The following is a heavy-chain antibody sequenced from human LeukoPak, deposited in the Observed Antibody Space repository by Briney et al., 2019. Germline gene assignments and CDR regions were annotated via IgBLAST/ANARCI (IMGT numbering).Heavy chain of an antibody. CDR2: IYTSGST. D-gene: IGHD3-16*02. CDR1: GGSISSGSYY. V-gene: IGHV4-61*02. CDR3: ATQYYDYVWGSYRHLDY. Sequence: SETLSLTCTVSGGSISSGSYYWSWIRQPAGKGLEWIGRIYTSGSTNYNPSLKGRVTISVDTSKNQFSLKLSSVTAADTAVYYCATQYYDYVWGSYRHLDYWGQGTLVTVSS. J-gene: IGHJ4*02.